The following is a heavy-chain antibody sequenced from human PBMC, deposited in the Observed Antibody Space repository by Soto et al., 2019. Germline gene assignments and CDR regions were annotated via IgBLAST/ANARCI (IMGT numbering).Heavy chain of an antibody. CDR1: GLSLRTTGVG. J-gene: IGHJ6*02. CDR2: LYWDDDQ. CDR3: VQSRCGGDCLEIYSSHAYNGLDV. Sequence: QVTLKESGPTLVKPTQTLTLTCTVSGLSLRTTGVGVGWVRQPPGKALEWLALLYWDDDQRYRPSLRSSLTIAKDIYEKQVVLTITNMDTVDTATYYCVQSRCGGDCLEIYSSHAYNGLDVWGQGPTVTVSS. D-gene: IGHD2-21*02. V-gene: IGHV2-5*09.